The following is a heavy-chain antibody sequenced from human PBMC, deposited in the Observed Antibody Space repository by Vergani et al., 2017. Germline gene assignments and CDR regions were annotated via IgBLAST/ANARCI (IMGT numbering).Heavy chain of an antibody. Sequence: QVQLQESGPGLVKASQTLSLTCSVSGAYAASGGHYWSWVRQRPGMGLDWIGYTYYSGTTYYNPSLESRLTISLDTSGNHLSLKLTSVTAADTAVYYCARQKDCYMGVWGKGGTVTVS. CDR3: ARQKDCYMGV. CDR2: TYYSGTT. V-gene: IGHV4-31*03. CDR1: GAYAASGGHY. J-gene: IGHJ6*03.